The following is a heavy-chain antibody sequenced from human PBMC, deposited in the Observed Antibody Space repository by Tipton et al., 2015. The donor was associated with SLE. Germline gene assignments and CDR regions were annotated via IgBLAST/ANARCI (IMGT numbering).Heavy chain of an antibody. J-gene: IGHJ6*03. CDR3: ARVVGGYDSYYYYMDV. V-gene: IGHV4-34*01. D-gene: IGHD5-12*01. CDR1: GGSFSGFY. Sequence: LSLTCAVYGGSFSGFYWNWIRKPPGKGLEWIGEIDHSGSTYYNPSLKSRVTVSTDKSKKQFSLKLSSVTAADTAVYYCARVVGGYDSYYYYMDVWGKGTTVTVSS. CDR2: IDHSGST.